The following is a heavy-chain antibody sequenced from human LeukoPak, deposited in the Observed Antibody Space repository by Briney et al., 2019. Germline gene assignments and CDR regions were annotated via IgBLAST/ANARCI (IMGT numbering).Heavy chain of an antibody. Sequence: SVKVSCKASGGTFSSYTISWVRQAPGQGIEWMGRIIPILGIANYAQKFQGRVTITADKSTSTAYMELSSLRSEHTAVYYCASPRALYCSSTSCQTANGAFDIWGQGTMVTVSS. CDR3: ASPRALYCSSTSCQTANGAFDI. CDR2: IIPILGIA. D-gene: IGHD2-2*01. CDR1: GGTFSSYT. V-gene: IGHV1-69*02. J-gene: IGHJ3*02.